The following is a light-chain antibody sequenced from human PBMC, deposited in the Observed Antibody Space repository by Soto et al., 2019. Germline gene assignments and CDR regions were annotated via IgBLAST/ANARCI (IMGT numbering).Light chain of an antibody. CDR3: QQYDSSGT. J-gene: IGKJ1*01. CDR2: GAS. V-gene: IGKV3-20*01. CDR1: QSVSNNY. Sequence: EIVLTQSPGTLSLSPGERATLSCRASQSVSNNYLAWYQQKPGQAPRLLIYGASNRATGIPDRISGSASVTDFTITISTLEHEDCAVYYWQQYDSSGTFGQGTKVEIK.